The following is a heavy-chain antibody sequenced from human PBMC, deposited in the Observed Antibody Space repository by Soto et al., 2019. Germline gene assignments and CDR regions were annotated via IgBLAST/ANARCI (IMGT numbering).Heavy chain of an antibody. CDR2: IYHSGST. Sequence: SETLSLTCAVSGGSISSSNWWSWVRQPPGKGLEWIGDIYHSGSTNYNPSLESRVTISLDKSKNQFSLTLRSVTAADTAIYYCARDRHNNFFDPWGQGTLVTVSS. D-gene: IGHD6-6*01. CDR3: ARDRHNNFFDP. V-gene: IGHV4-4*02. CDR1: GGSISSSNW. J-gene: IGHJ5*02.